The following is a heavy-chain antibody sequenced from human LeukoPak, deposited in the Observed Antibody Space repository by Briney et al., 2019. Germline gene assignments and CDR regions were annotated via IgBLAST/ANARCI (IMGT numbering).Heavy chain of an antibody. J-gene: IGHJ4*02. Sequence: EASVKVSCKAPGYTFTSYAMHWVRQAPEQRLEWMGWINAGNGNTKYSQKFQGRVTITRDTSASTAYMELSSLRSEDTAVYYCARDSVVTGNDYWGQGTLVTVSS. D-gene: IGHD2-21*02. CDR1: GYTFTSYA. V-gene: IGHV1-3*01. CDR3: ARDSVVTGNDY. CDR2: INAGNGNT.